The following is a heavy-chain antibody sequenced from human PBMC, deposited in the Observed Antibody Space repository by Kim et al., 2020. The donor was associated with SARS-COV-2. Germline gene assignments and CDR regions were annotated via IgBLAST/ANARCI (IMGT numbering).Heavy chain of an antibody. CDR2: INPSGGST. J-gene: IGHJ4*02. V-gene: IGHV1-46*01. CDR1: GYTFTSYY. CDR3: ARDGYIAAAFYYFDY. D-gene: IGHD6-6*01. Sequence: ASVKVSCKASGYTFTSYYMHWVRQAPGQGLEWMGIINPSGGSTSYAQKFQGRVTMTRDTFTSTVYMELSSLRSEDTAVYYCARDGYIAAAFYYFDYWGQGTLVTVSS.